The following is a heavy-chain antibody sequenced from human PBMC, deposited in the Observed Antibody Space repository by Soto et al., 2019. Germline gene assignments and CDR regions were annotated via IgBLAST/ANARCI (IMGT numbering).Heavy chain of an antibody. CDR3: ASGYSYGYLDY. CDR1: AFTFITYN. D-gene: IGHD5-18*01. CDR2: ISSISSYI. J-gene: IGHJ4*02. Sequence: EVQLVESGGGLVKPGGSLRLSCAASAFTFITYNMNWVRRAPGKGLEWVSSISSISSYIYYADSVKGRFTISRDNAKNSLYLQMNSLRAEDTAVYYCASGYSYGYLDYWGQGTLVTVSS. V-gene: IGHV3-21*01.